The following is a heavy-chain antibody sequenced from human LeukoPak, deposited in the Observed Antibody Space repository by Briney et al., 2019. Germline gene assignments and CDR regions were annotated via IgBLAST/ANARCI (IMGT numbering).Heavy chain of an antibody. CDR1: GFTFSSYA. CDR3: AREGPLYIVVVPAAIDY. V-gene: IGHV3-30*01. D-gene: IGHD2-2*01. Sequence: GGSLRLSCGASGFTFSSYAMHWVRQAPGEGLEWLAVISYDGSNKYYADSVKGRFTISRDNSKNTLYLQMNSLRAEDTAVYYCAREGPLYIVVVPAAIDYWGQGTLVTVSS. CDR2: ISYDGSNK. J-gene: IGHJ4*02.